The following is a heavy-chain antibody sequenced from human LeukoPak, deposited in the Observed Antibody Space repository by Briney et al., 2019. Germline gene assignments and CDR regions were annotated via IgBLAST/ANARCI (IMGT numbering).Heavy chain of an antibody. CDR2: IRYDGSNK. Sequence: GGFLRLSCAASGFTFSSYGMHWVRQAPGKGLEWVAFIRYDGSNKYYADSVKGRFTISRDNSKNTLYLQMNSLRAEDTAVYYCAKEGGTGDRFDYWGQGTLVTVSS. CDR1: GFTFSSYG. J-gene: IGHJ4*02. D-gene: IGHD3-16*01. V-gene: IGHV3-30*02. CDR3: AKEGGTGDRFDY.